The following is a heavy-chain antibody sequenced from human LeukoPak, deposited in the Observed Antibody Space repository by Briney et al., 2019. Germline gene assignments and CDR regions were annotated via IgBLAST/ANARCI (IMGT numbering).Heavy chain of an antibody. CDR3: ARGLWFGELLSRAHFGY. Sequence: ASVKVSCKASGGTFSSYAISWVRQAPGQGLEWKGGIIPIFGTANYAQKFQGRVTITADKSTSTAYMELSSLRSEDTAVYYCARGLWFGELLSRAHFGYWGQGTLVTVSS. V-gene: IGHV1-69*06. CDR1: GGTFSSYA. CDR2: IIPIFGTA. D-gene: IGHD3-10*01. J-gene: IGHJ4*02.